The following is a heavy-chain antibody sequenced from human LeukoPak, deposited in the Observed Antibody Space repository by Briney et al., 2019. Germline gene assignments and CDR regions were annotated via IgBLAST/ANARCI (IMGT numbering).Heavy chain of an antibody. V-gene: IGHV5-51*01. J-gene: IGHJ4*02. D-gene: IGHD4-17*01. CDR1: GYXFTSYW. CDR2: IYPGDSDT. CDR3: ARHHDYGDYGCFDY. Sequence: GESLKISCKGSGYXFTSYWIGWVRQMPGKGLEWMGIIYPGDSDTRYSPSFQGQVTISADKSIRTAYLQWSSLKASDTAIYYCARHHDYGDYGCFDYWGQGTLVTVSS.